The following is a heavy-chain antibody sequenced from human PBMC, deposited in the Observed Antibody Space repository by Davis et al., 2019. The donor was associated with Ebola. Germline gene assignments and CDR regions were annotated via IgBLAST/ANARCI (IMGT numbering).Heavy chain of an antibody. V-gene: IGHV1-18*01. CDR2: ISAYNVNT. CDR1: GYTFTSSG. CDR3: ARGGGWLRSISNWFDP. D-gene: IGHD5-12*01. J-gene: IGHJ5*02. Sequence: AASVKLSCKASGYTFTSSGISWVRQAPGQGLEWMGWISAYNVNTTYAQKLQGRVTMTTDTSTTTAYMELRSMRSDDTAVYYWARGGGWLRSISNWFDPWGQGTLVNVSS.